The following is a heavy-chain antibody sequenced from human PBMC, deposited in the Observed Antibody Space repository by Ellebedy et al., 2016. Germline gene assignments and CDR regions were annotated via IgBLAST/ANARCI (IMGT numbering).Heavy chain of an antibody. D-gene: IGHD3-16*02. J-gene: IGHJ4*02. CDR1: GFTFSSYW. V-gene: IGHV3-74*01. CDR2: INSDGSST. CDR3: AKGQYDYIWGSYREAGDY. Sequence: GESLKISXAASGFTFSSYWMHWVRQAPGKGLVWVSRINSDGSSTSYADSVKGRFTISRDNAKNTLYLQMNSLRAEDTAVYYCAKGQYDYIWGSYREAGDYWGQGTLVTVSS.